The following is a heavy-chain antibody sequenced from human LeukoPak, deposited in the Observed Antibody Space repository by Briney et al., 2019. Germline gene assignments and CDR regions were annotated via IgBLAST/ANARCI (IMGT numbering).Heavy chain of an antibody. CDR1: GFTFRNYA. Sequence: GGSLRLSCVASGFTFRNYAMSWVRQSPGKGLEWISAISNDGVYTFHADSVKGRLTISRDNSKNTLYLQMDSLRAEDTAIYYCAKGSSGGRPYYFDYWGQGTLVTVSS. J-gene: IGHJ4*02. CDR2: ISNDGVYT. V-gene: IGHV3-23*01. CDR3: AKGSSGGRPYYFDY. D-gene: IGHD3-22*01.